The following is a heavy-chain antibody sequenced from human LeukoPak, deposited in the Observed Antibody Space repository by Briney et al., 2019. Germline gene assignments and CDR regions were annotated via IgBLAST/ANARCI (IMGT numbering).Heavy chain of an antibody. V-gene: IGHV3-23*01. Sequence: PGGSLRLSCAASGFTFSSYAMSWVRQAPGKGLEWVSSISGSGGSTYYADSVKGRFTISRDNSKNTLYLQMNSLRAEDTAVYYCAKDRNLRFWSGYVVYGGQGTLVTVSS. CDR1: GFTFSSYA. J-gene: IGHJ4*02. CDR2: ISGSGGST. CDR3: AKDRNLRFWSGYVVY. D-gene: IGHD3-3*01.